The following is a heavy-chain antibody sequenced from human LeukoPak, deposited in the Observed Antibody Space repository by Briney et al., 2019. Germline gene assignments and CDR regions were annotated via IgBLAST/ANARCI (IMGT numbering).Heavy chain of an antibody. J-gene: IGHJ3*02. D-gene: IGHD2-8*01. CDR2: FYVGGRA. CDR3: ARDRRRLRGQNGDGDAFDI. CDR1: GFAVGGNY. Sequence: GGSLRLSCAASGFAVGGNYISWVRQAPGKGLEWVSIFYVGGRAFHAASVKGRFTMSRDTSKNTVDLQMNSLRAEDTAVYFCARDRRRLRGQNGDGDAFDIWGQGTRVTVSS. V-gene: IGHV3-53*01.